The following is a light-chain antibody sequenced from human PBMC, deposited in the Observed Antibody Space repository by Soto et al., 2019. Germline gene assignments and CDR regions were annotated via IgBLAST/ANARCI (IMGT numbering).Light chain of an antibody. J-gene: IGKJ1*01. CDR3: QQYNSYTWT. Sequence: DIQMTQSPSTLSGSVGDRVTITCRASQTISSWLAWYQQQPGKAPKLLIYKASTLKSGVPSRFSGSGSGTEFTLTISSLQPDDFATYYCQQYNSYTWTFGQGTKVDIK. V-gene: IGKV1-5*03. CDR1: QTISSW. CDR2: KAS.